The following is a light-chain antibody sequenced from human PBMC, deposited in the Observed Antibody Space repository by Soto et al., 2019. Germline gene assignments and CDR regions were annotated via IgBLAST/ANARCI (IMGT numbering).Light chain of an antibody. J-gene: IGKJ3*01. V-gene: IGKV3-20*01. CDR1: QSVSSKY. Sequence: DIVLTQSPGTLSLSPGERATLSCGASQSVSSKYLAWYQQKPGQAPRVLIYGTSIRASGVPERFSGGGSGTDFTLTITRLEPEDFAVYYCQQYGSSLFTFGPGTKVDFK. CDR3: QQYGSSLFT. CDR2: GTS.